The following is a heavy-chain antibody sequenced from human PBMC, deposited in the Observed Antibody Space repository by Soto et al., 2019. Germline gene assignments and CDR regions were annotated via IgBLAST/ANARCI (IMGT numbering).Heavy chain of an antibody. V-gene: IGHV5-51*01. CDR1: GYSFSSYW. CDR2: IYPADSET. CDR3: ARLLITMVRGVIPPDGWFDP. Sequence: GESLKISCKGSGYSFSSYWIGWVRQMPGKGLEWMAMIYPADSETRYSPSFQGHVTISADKSISTAYLQWSSLKASDTAIYYCARLLITMVRGVIPPDGWFDPWGQGTLVTVSS. D-gene: IGHD3-10*01. J-gene: IGHJ5*02.